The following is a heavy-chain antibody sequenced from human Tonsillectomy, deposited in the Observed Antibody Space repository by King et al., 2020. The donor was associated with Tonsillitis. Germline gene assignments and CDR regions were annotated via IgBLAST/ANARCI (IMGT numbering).Heavy chain of an antibody. CDR2: INNEGSSST. V-gene: IGHV3-74*01. D-gene: IGHD7-27*01. Sequence: VQLVESGGGLVQPGGSLRLSCAASGFTFSSYWMLWVRQAPGKGLVWVSRINNEGSSSTSYADSVTGRFTISRDNAKNTLYLQMNSLRAEDTGIYYCERDANGPGALVDYWGRGTLVSVSS. J-gene: IGHJ4*02. CDR3: ERDANGPGALVDY. CDR1: GFTFSSYW.